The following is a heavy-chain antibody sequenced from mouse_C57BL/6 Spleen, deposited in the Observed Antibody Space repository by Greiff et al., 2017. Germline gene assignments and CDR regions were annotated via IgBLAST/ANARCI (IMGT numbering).Heavy chain of an antibody. V-gene: IGHV2-2*01. J-gene: IGHJ1*03. Sequence: VMLVESGPGLVQPSQSLSITCTVSGFSLTSYGVHWVRQSPGKGLEWLGVIWSGGSTDYNAAFISRLSISKDNSKSQVFFKMNSLQADDTAIYYCASYGSSYDWYFDVWGTGTTVTVSS. D-gene: IGHD1-1*01. CDR1: GFSLTSYG. CDR3: ASYGSSYDWYFDV. CDR2: IWSGGST.